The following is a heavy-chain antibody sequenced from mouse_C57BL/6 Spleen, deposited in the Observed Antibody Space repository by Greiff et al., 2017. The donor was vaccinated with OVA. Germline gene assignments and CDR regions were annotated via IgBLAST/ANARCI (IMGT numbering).Heavy chain of an antibody. Sequence: EVKLQESGGGLVKPGGSLKLSCAASGFTFSDYGMHWVRQAPEKGLEWVAYSSSGSSTIYYADTVKGRFTISRDNAKNTLFLQMTSLRSEDTAMYYCATMVTTGYYFDYWGQGTTLTVSS. CDR3: ATMVTTGYYFDY. V-gene: IGHV5-17*01. CDR1: GFTFSDYG. CDR2: SSSGSSTI. J-gene: IGHJ2*01. D-gene: IGHD2-2*01.